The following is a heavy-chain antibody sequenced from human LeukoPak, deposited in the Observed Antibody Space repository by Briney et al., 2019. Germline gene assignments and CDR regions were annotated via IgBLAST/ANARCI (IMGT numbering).Heavy chain of an antibody. CDR2: IWYDGSNK. D-gene: IGHD6-13*01. CDR1: GFTFSSYG. Sequence: GGSLRLSCAASGFTFSSYGMHWVRQAPGKGLEWVAVIWYDGSNKYYADSVKGRFTISRDNSKNTLYLQMNSLRAEDTAVYYCARDQGSSWPYYYYGMDVWGQGTTDTVSS. J-gene: IGHJ6*02. CDR3: ARDQGSSWPYYYYGMDV. V-gene: IGHV3-33*01.